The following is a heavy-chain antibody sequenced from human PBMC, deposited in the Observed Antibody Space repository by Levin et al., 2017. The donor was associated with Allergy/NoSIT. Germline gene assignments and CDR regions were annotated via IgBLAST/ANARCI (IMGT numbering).Heavy chain of an antibody. D-gene: IGHD7-27*01. CDR2: MSYNGNNQ. V-gene: IGHV3-30-3*01. Sequence: GESLKISCSASGFTLRGFSLHWVRQAPGKGLEWVAGMSYNGNNQYYGDSVKGRFTISRDDSKNTLSLQLNSLRPEDTAVYFCARDPSTTGDHYYFYGMDVWGQGTTVTVSS. CDR3: ARDPSTTGDHYYFYGMDV. J-gene: IGHJ6*02. CDR1: GFTLRGFS.